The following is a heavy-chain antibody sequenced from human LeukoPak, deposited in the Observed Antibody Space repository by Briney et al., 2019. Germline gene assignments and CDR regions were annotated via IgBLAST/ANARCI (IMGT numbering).Heavy chain of an antibody. J-gene: IGHJ4*02. V-gene: IGHV6-1*01. CDR2: TYYKSKWYN. D-gene: IGHD2-2*01. Sequence: SQTLSHTCAISGDSVSSNSAAWNWIRQSPSRGLEWLGRTYYKSKWYNDYAVSVKSRITINADTSKNQFSLQLNSVTPEDTAVYYCVREVGYCSSTSCYRGFDYWGQGTLVTVSS. CDR3: VREVGYCSSTSCYRGFDY. CDR1: GDSVSSNSAA.